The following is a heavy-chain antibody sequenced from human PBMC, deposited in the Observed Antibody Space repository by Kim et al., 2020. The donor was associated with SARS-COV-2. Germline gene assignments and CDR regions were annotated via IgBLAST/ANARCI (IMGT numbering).Heavy chain of an antibody. CDR1: GYSISSGYY. V-gene: IGHV4-38-2*02. J-gene: IGHJ5*02. CDR3: ASIWAVACIGWFDP. D-gene: IGHD6-19*01. Sequence: SETLSLTCTVSGYSISSGYYWGWIRQPPGKGLEWIGSIYHSGSTYYNPSLKSRVTISVDTSKNQFSLKLSSVTAADTAVYYCASIWAVACIGWFDPCGQG. CDR2: IYHSGST.